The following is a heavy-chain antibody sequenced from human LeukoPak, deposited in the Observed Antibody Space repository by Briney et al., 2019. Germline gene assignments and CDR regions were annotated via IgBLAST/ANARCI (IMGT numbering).Heavy chain of an antibody. Sequence: LGGSLQISCQGAGSNVTSYWSGGGRQVPGKGREGMGIIYPGDSDTRYSPSFQGQVPISADKSISTAYLQWSSLKASDTAMYYCARLYYGSGSGAGDIWGQGTMVTVSS. CDR2: IYPGDSDT. CDR1: GSNVTSYW. CDR3: ARLYYGSGSGAGDI. V-gene: IGHV5-51*01. D-gene: IGHD3-10*01. J-gene: IGHJ3*02.